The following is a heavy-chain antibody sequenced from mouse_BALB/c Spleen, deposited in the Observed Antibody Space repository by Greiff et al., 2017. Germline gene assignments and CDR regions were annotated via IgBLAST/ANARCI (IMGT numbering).Heavy chain of an antibody. CDR1: GFTFSSYA. V-gene: IGHV5-6-5*01. Sequence: EVMLVESGGGLVKPGGSLKLSCAASGFTFSSYAMSWVRQTPEKRLEWVASISSGGSTYYPDSVKGRFTISRDNARNILYLQMSSLRSEDTAMYYCARGHYYYGSSYFDVWGAGTTVTVSS. CDR2: ISSGGST. D-gene: IGHD1-1*01. CDR3: ARGHYYYGSSYFDV. J-gene: IGHJ1*01.